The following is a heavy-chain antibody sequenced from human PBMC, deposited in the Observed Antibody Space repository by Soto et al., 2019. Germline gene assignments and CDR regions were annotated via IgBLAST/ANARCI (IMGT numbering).Heavy chain of an antibody. V-gene: IGHV1-2*02. CDR2: INPNSGGT. CDR1: GYTFTGYY. Sequence: ASVKVSCKASGYTFTGYYMHWVRQAPGQGLEWMGWINPNSGGTNYAQKFQGRVTMTRDTSISTAYMELSRLRSDDTAVCYCASSNDYSSSWSRWFDPWGQGTLVTVSS. CDR3: ASSNDYSSSWSRWFDP. J-gene: IGHJ5*02. D-gene: IGHD6-13*01.